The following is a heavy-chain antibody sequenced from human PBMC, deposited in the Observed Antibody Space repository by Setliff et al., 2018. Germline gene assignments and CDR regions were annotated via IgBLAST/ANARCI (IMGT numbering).Heavy chain of an antibody. CDR3: ARWGDGYNWFDP. Sequence: PSETLSLTCTVSGGSISSRNYYWGWIRQPPGKGLEWIGSIYYSGSTYYNPSLKSRITISVDTSKNQFSLRLSSVTAADTAVYYCARWGDGYNWFDPWGQGTLVTVSS. CDR1: GGSISSRNYY. V-gene: IGHV4-39*01. D-gene: IGHD3-10*01. J-gene: IGHJ5*02. CDR2: IYYSGST.